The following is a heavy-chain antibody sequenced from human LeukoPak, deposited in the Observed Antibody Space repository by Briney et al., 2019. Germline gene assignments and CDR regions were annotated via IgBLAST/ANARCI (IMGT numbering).Heavy chain of an antibody. J-gene: IGHJ6*02. CDR3: ARDRHYDTSGYFSHYYCGMDV. CDR2: IFYSGST. D-gene: IGHD3-22*01. Sequence: SETLSVTCTVSGGSISSGDYHWSWVRQPPGKGLEWTGYIFYSGSTSYNPSLKSRVTISVDTSKNQFSLRLSSVTAADTAVYYCARDRHYDTSGYFSHYYCGMDVWGQGTTVTVFS. CDR1: GGSISSGDYH. V-gene: IGHV4-30-4*01.